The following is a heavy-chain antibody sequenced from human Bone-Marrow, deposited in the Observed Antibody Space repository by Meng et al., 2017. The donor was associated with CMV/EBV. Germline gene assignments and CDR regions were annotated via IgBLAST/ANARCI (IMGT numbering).Heavy chain of an antibody. J-gene: IGHJ4*02. Sequence: ASGFTFSTYGMHWVRQAPGKGLEWVALMWYDGSNIYYADSVKGRFTISRDNSKNTLYLQMNSLRAEDTAVYYCARRRNSASTPPFDHWGQGTLVTVSS. CDR2: MWYDGSNI. D-gene: IGHD1-14*01. CDR3: ARRRNSASTPPFDH. CDR1: GFTFSTYG. V-gene: IGHV3-33*01.